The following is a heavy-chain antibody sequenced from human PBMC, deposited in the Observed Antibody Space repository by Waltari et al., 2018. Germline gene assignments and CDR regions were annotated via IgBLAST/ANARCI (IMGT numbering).Heavy chain of an antibody. CDR2: INPNSGDT. D-gene: IGHD3-3*01. J-gene: IGHJ4*02. Sequence: QVQLVQSGAEVKKSGASVKVPCKASGYTFPDFLLPWLRQAPGQGLEWMGRINPNSGDTSYAQRFQGRVTMTGDTSITTAYMELTGLRSDDTAIYYCARSGGGTTTFGVAEWGQGSLVTVSS. V-gene: IGHV1-2*06. CDR1: GYTFPDFL. CDR3: ARSGGGTTTFGVAE.